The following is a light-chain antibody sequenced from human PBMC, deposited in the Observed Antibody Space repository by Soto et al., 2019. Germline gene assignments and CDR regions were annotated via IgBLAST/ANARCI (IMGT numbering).Light chain of an antibody. Sequence: EIVMTQSPATLSVSPGERVTLSCRASQSVSSNLAWYQQNPGQAPRLLIYGASARATGIPARFSGSGSGTEFTLTISSLQSADFAIYYCQQYNNWPPGTFGQGTKLEIK. CDR2: GAS. CDR1: QSVSSN. V-gene: IGKV3-15*01. J-gene: IGKJ2*01. CDR3: QQYNNWPPGT.